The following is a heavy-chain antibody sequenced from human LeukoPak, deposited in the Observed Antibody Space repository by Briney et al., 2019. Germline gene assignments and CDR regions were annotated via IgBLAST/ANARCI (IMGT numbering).Heavy chain of an antibody. D-gene: IGHD4-17*01. CDR3: ARGGYGDYVIVY. CDR2: ISSSSSYT. J-gene: IGHJ4*02. CDR1: GFAFSDYY. Sequence: PGGSLRLSCAASGFAFSDYYMSWIRQAPGKGLEWVSYISSSSSYTNYADSVKGRFTISRDNAKNSLYLQMNSLRAEDTAVYYCARGGYGDYVIVYWGQGTLVTVSS. V-gene: IGHV3-11*06.